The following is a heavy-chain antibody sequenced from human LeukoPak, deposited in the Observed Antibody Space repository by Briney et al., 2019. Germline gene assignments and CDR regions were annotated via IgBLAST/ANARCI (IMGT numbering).Heavy chain of an antibody. J-gene: IGHJ6*03. CDR1: GFTFSSFG. CDR2: ISGSGGST. D-gene: IGHD3-9*01. CDR3: AKCILTGYYKGYMDV. Sequence: GGSLRLSCAASGFTFSSFGMSWVRQAPGKGLEWVSAISGSGGSTYYADSVKGRFTISRDSSKNTLYLQMNSLRAEDTAVYYCAKCILTGYYKGYMDVWGKGTTVTISS. V-gene: IGHV3-23*01.